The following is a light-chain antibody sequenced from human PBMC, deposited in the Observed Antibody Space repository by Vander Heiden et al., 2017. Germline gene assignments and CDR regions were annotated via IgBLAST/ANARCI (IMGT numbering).Light chain of an antibody. CDR2: SNN. J-gene: IGLJ3*02. Sequence: QSVLTQPPSASGTPGQRVTISCSGSSSNIGSNTVNWYQQLPGTAPKLRIESNNQRPSGVPDRFSGSKSGTSASLAISGLQSEDEADYYCAAWDDSLNGRAVFGGGTKLTVL. CDR1: SSNIGSNT. V-gene: IGLV1-44*01. CDR3: AAWDDSLNGRAV.